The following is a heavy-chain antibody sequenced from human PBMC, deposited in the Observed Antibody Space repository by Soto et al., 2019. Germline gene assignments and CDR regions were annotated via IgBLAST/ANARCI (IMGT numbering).Heavy chain of an antibody. Sequence: ASVKVSCKASGYTVTTYAMHWVRQAPGQRLEWMGWLNTGSGNTRYSQKFQGRVTITRDSRTNTFYLELSGLRSEDTAVYYCARGPPIVVVVAATGANYFDYWGQGTLVTVSS. CDR3: ARGPPIVVVVAATGANYFDY. V-gene: IGHV1-3*04. J-gene: IGHJ4*02. D-gene: IGHD2-15*01. CDR1: GYTVTTYA. CDR2: LNTGSGNT.